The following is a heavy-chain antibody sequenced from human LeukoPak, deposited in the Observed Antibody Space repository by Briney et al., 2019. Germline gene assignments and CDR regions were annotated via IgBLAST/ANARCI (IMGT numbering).Heavy chain of an antibody. CDR1: GGSISSYY. J-gene: IGHJ3*02. D-gene: IGHD2-21*01. V-gene: IGHV4-59*01. CDR2: IYYSGST. CDR3: ARNWGGDCHDAFDI. Sequence: PSETLSLTCTVAGGSISSYYWSCIRQPPGEGLEWIGYIYYSGSTNYNPSLKSRVTISVDTSKNQFSLKLSSVTAADTAVYYCARNWGGDCHDAFDIWGQGTMVTVSS.